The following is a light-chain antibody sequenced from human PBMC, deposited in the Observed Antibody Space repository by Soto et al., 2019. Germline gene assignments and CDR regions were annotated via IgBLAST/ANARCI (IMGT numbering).Light chain of an antibody. CDR3: MGALQSPPT. CDR2: LGS. V-gene: IGKV2-28*01. Sequence: DIVLTQTPLSSPVTLGQPASISCTSSQSPVHTDGKTYLSWLQQKPGQSPQLLIYLGSNRASGVPGRFSASASGTDFTLTISRVEAEDVGVYYCMGALQSPPTFGQGTKVDIK. J-gene: IGKJ1*01. CDR1: QSPVHTDGKTY.